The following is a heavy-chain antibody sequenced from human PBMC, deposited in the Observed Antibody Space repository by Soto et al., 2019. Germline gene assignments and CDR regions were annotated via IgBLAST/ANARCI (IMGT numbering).Heavy chain of an antibody. J-gene: IGHJ4*02. CDR1: GYSFTIYW. V-gene: IGHV5-51*01. CDR2: IYPGDSDT. D-gene: IGHD3-22*01. CDR3: ARYPQYYYDSSGYYFYY. Sequence: GESLKISCKGSGYSFTIYWIGWVRQMPGKGLEWMGIIYPGDSDTRYSPSFQGQVTISADKSISTAYLQWSSLKASDTAMYYCARYPQYYYDSSGYYFYYWGQGTLVTVS.